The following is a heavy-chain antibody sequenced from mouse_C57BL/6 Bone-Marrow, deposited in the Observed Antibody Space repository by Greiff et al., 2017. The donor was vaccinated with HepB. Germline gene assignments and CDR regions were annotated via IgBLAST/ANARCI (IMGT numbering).Heavy chain of an antibody. CDR3: ARRLGRDPYWYFDV. CDR1: GYTFTSYW. V-gene: IGHV1-59*01. J-gene: IGHJ1*03. CDR2: IDPSDSYT. D-gene: IGHD4-1*01. Sequence: QVQLQQPGAELVRPGTSVKLSCKASGYTFTSYWMHWVKQRTGQGLEWIGVIDPSDSYTNYNQKFKGKATLTVDTSSSTAYMQLSSLTSEDSAVYYCARRLGRDPYWYFDVWGTGTTVTVSS.